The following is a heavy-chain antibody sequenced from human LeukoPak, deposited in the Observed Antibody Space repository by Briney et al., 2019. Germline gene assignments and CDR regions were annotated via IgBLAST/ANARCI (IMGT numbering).Heavy chain of an antibody. D-gene: IGHD3-9*01. CDR3: AKTAGVVRYFDWLPAQLDY. J-gene: IGHJ4*02. Sequence: PGGSLRLSCAASGFTFSSYSMNWVRQAPGKGLEWVSYISSSSSTIYYADSVKGRFTISRDNAKNSLYLQMNSLRAEDTAVYYCAKTAGVVRYFDWLPAQLDYWGQGTLVTVSS. CDR2: ISSSSSTI. V-gene: IGHV3-48*01. CDR1: GFTFSSYS.